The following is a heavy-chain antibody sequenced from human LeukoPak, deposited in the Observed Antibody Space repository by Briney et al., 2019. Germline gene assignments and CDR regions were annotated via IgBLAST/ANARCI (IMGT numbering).Heavy chain of an antibody. D-gene: IGHD1-14*01. CDR2: ISAFNGNT. CDR1: SYIFNNFG. V-gene: IGHV1-18*01. Sequence: ASVKVSCKTSSYIFNNFGITWVRQAPGQGLEWMGWISAFNGNTVYTQKVQGRLTLTTDTSTSTAFMELRNLKSDDTGIYYSTRDRVGGDLTGESLYWGQGTLVTVS. J-gene: IGHJ4*02. CDR3: TRDRVGGDLTGESLY.